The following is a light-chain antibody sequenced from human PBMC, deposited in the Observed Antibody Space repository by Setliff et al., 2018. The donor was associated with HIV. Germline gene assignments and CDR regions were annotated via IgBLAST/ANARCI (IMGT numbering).Light chain of an antibody. CDR3: SSYTRGATYV. CDR2: EVN. V-gene: IGLV2-14*01. J-gene: IGLJ1*01. CDR1: SSDVGAYNF. Sequence: QSVLAQPASVSGSPGQSITFSCTGTSSDVGAYNFVSWYQQHPGRAPKLVIYEVNRRPSGVSNRFSGSKSGDTASLTISGLQAEDEADYYCSSYTRGATYVFGSGTKVTDL.